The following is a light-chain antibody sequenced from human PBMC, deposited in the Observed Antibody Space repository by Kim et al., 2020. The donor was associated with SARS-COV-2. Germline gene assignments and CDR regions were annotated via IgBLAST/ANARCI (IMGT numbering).Light chain of an antibody. CDR2: DTS. J-gene: IGKJ1*01. V-gene: IGKV3-11*01. CDR1: QSVSSY. Sequence: SPGDRATLSCSASQSVSSYLAWYQQKPGQAPRLLIYDTSNRATGTPARFSGSGSGTDFTLTISTLEPEDFAVYYCQQRSNWPTWTFGQGTKVDIK. CDR3: QQRSNWPTWT.